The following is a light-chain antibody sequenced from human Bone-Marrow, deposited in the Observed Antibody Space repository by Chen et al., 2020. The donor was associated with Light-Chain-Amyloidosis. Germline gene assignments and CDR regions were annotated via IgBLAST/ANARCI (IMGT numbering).Light chain of an antibody. CDR2: AVS. V-gene: IGKV1-9*01. CDR1: QAISSY. J-gene: IGKJ4*01. Sequence: DIQLTQSPSFLSASVGDRVTFTCRASQAISSYLAWYHQKPGKAPKLLCYAVSTLQSGVPSRFSGRGAGTEFTLTISSLQPGAFATYYCQQLNSYPLAFGGGAKVEIK. CDR3: QQLNSYPLA.